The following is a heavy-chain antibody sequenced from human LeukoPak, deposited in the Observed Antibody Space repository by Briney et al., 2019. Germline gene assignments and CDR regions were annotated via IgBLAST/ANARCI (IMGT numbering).Heavy chain of an antibody. V-gene: IGHV4-59*01. CDR3: ARAAAGSLDY. Sequence: SETLSLTCTVSGGSISSYYWSWIRQPPGKGLEWLGYIYYSGSTNYNPSLKSRVTISVDTSKNQFSLKLSSVTAADTAVYYCARAAAGSLDYWGQGTLVTVSS. J-gene: IGHJ4*02. CDR1: GGSISSYY. CDR2: IYYSGST. D-gene: IGHD6-13*01.